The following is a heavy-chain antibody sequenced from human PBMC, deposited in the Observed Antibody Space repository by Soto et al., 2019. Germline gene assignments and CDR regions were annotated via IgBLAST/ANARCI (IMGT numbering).Heavy chain of an antibody. Sequence: ASVKVSCKASGGTFSSYAISWVRQAPGQGLEWMGGITPIFGRANYAQKFQGRVTITADESTSTAYMELSSLRSEDTAVYFCAGEYKWNDVRYGMDVWGQGTTVTVSS. D-gene: IGHD1-20*01. CDR1: GGTFSSYA. J-gene: IGHJ6*02. CDR2: ITPIFGRA. CDR3: AGEYKWNDVRYGMDV. V-gene: IGHV1-69*13.